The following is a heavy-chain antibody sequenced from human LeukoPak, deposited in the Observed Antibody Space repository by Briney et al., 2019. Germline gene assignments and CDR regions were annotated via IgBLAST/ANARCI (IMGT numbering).Heavy chain of an antibody. CDR3: ARDIVVVPAAIGYYYYGMDV. CDR2: ISGSGGST. CDR1: GFTFSSYA. J-gene: IGHJ6*02. V-gene: IGHV3-23*01. Sequence: PGGSLRLSCAASGFTFSSYAMSWVRQAPGKGLEWVSAISGSGGSTYYADSVKGRFTISRDNSKNTMYLQMNSLRAEDTAVYYCARDIVVVPAAIGYYYYGMDVWGQGTTVTVSS. D-gene: IGHD2-2*01.